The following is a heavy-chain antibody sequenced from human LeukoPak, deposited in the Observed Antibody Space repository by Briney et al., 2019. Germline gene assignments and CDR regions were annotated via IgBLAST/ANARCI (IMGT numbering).Heavy chain of an antibody. J-gene: IGHJ5*02. CDR3: AGGDPNWFDP. D-gene: IGHD2-21*02. CDR1: GVSISSYY. V-gene: IGHV4-59*01. CDR2: IYYSGST. Sequence: SETLSLTCTVSGVSISSYYWSWIRQPPGKGLEWFGYIYYSGSTNYNPSLKSRVTISVDTSKNQFSLKLSSVTAADTAVYYCAGGDPNWFDPWGQGTLVTVSS.